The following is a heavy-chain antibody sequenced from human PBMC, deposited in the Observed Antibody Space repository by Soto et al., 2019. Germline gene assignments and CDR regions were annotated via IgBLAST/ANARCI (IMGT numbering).Heavy chain of an antibody. D-gene: IGHD3-10*01. J-gene: IGHJ6*03. CDR1: GFTFSSYG. CDR3: ARDPSIPKVRGAPAYYYYYYMDV. V-gene: IGHV3-33*01. Sequence: LRLSCAASGFTFSSYGMHWVRQAPGKGLEWVAVIWYDGSNKYYADSVKGRFTISRDNSKNTLYLQMNSLRAEDTAVYYCARDPSIPKVRGAPAYYYYYYMDVWGKGTTVTVSS. CDR2: IWYDGSNK.